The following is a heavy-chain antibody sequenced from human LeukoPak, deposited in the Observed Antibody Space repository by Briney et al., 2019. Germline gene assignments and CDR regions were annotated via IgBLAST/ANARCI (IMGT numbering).Heavy chain of an antibody. V-gene: IGHV3-48*04. CDR2: ISSSGSTI. CDR3: ARMGPYGMDV. D-gene: IGHD3-16*01. CDR1: GFTFSSYW. J-gene: IGHJ6*02. Sequence: GGSLRLSCAASGFTFSSYWMNWVRQAPGKGLEWVSYISSSGSTIYYADSVKGRFTISRDNAKNSLYLQMNSLRAEDTAVYYCARMGPYGMDVWGQGTTVTVSS.